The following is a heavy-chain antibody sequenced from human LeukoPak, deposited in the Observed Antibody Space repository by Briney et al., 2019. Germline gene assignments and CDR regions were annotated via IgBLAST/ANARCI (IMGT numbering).Heavy chain of an antibody. CDR3: ATGSDSSGWYDDY. D-gene: IGHD6-19*01. CDR1: GYTFTDYY. J-gene: IGHJ4*02. CDR2: VDPEDGET. V-gene: IGHV1-69-2*01. Sequence: ASVKVSCKASGYTFTDYYMHWVQQAPGKGLEWMGRVDPEDGETIYAEKFQGRVTITADTSTDTAYMELSSLRSEDTAVYYYATGSDSSGWYDDYWGQGTLVTVSS.